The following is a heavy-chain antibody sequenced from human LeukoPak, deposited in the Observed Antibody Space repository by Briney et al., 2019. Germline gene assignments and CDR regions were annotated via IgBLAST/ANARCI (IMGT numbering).Heavy chain of an antibody. D-gene: IGHD6-13*01. J-gene: IGHJ5*02. V-gene: IGHV1-24*01. Sequence: ASVRVSCEVSGYTVPELSMNCVREDPGKGLEWMGGFDFVAGETIYAQKFQGRFTMTEDSSVNIAYMELNSLISEDTAVYYCAAVLYSSNLAWFDPWGQGTLVTVSS. CDR1: GYTVPELS. CDR2: FDFVAGET. CDR3: AAVLYSSNLAWFDP.